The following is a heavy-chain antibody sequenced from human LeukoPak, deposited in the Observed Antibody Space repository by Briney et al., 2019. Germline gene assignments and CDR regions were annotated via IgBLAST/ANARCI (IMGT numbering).Heavy chain of an antibody. CDR3: ARDDSRGYNYGHYYYYMDV. V-gene: IGHV4-61*02. CDR1: GASISSPTYY. Sequence: SETLSLTCAVSGASISSPTYYWAWIRRPAGKALEWIGRMHVTGNTHHNPCLSSRVTISLDTSKNQFSLKLNSVTAADTAVYYCARDDSRGYNYGHYYYYMDVWGKGTTVTVSS. D-gene: IGHD5-18*01. CDR2: MHVTGNT. J-gene: IGHJ6*03.